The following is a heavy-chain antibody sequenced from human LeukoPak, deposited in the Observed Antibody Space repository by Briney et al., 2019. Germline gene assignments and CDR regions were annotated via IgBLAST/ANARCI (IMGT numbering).Heavy chain of an antibody. D-gene: IGHD6-13*01. CDR1: GGSISSYY. J-gene: IGHJ4*02. CDR3: GGSHSSSWYDF. Sequence: SETLSLTCTVSGGSISSYYWSWIRQPAGKGLEWIGRIYTSGSTNYNPSLKSRVTMSVDTSKNQFSLYFHSVTAADTAVYFCGGSHSSSWYDFWGQGTLVTVSS. V-gene: IGHV4-4*07. CDR2: IYTSGST.